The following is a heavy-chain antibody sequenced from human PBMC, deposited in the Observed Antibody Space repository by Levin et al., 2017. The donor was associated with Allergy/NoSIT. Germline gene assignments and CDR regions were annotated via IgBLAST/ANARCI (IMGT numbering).Heavy chain of an antibody. D-gene: IGHD3-16*01. CDR1: GFTFSSYI. CDR3: ARDYYDGSAYAFDI. Sequence: GESLKISCAASGFTFSSYIMSWVRQAPGKGLEWVSSITSTTTYIYYTDSVKGRFTISRDNAANSLYLQMNSLRVEDTALYYGARDYYDGSAYAFDIWGQGTMVTVSS. V-gene: IGHV3-21*01. J-gene: IGHJ3*02. CDR2: ITSTTTYI.